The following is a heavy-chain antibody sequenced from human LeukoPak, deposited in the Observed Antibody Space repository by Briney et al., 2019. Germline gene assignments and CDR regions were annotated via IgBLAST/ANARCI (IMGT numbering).Heavy chain of an antibody. J-gene: IGHJ4*02. D-gene: IGHD4-17*01. CDR3: ARGPMTTVTGGIDY. Sequence: VASVKVSCKASGYTFTSYGISWVRQAPGQGLEWMGWISAYNGNTNYAQKLQGRVTMTTDTSTSTAYMELRSLRSDDTAVYYCARGPMTTVTGGIDYWGQGTLVTVSS. V-gene: IGHV1-18*01. CDR2: ISAYNGNT. CDR1: GYTFTSYG.